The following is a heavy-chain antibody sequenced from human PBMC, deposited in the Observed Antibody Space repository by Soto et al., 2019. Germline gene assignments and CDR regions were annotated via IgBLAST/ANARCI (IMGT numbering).Heavy chain of an antibody. Sequence: PSETLSLTCTVSGASISSYYWSWVRQPPGKGLEWIGYVYLSGSTSYNPSLESRLTMSVDTSKNQFSLKLSSVTAADTAVYYCARVIAAAGIAYYYYGMDVWGQGTTVTVSS. D-gene: IGHD6-13*01. CDR2: VYLSGST. J-gene: IGHJ6*02. V-gene: IGHV4-59*01. CDR3: ARVIAAAGIAYYYYGMDV. CDR1: GASISSYY.